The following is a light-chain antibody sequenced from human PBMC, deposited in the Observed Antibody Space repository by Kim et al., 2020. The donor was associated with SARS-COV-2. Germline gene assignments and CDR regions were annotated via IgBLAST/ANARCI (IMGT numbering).Light chain of an antibody. CDR3: QQYNTYPT. CDR1: QSISNW. Sequence: DIQMTQSPSTLSASVGDRVTITCRASQSISNWLAWYQQKPGKAPKLLIYKASTLQSGVPSRFSGSGSGTELTLTISSLQPDDSASYYCQQYNTYPTFGQGTKVEIK. V-gene: IGKV1-5*03. CDR2: KAS. J-gene: IGKJ1*01.